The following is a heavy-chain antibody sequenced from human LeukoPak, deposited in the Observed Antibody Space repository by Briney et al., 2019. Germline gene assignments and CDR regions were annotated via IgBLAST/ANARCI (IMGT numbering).Heavy chain of an antibody. V-gene: IGHV4-34*01. CDR3: ARWPAGVRYYYYGMDV. Sequence: ETSETLSLTCAAYGGSFSGYYWSWIRQPPGKGLEWIGEINHSGSTNYNPSLKSRVTISVDTSKNQFSLKLSSVTAADTAVYYCARWPAGVRYYYYGMDVWGKGTTVTVSS. CDR1: GGSFSGYY. J-gene: IGHJ6*04. CDR2: INHSGST. D-gene: IGHD1-14*01.